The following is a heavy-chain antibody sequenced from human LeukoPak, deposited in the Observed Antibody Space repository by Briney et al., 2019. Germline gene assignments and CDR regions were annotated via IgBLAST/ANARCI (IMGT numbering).Heavy chain of an antibody. CDR2: IIPIFGTA. J-gene: IGHJ6*03. Sequence: SVKVSCKASGGTFSSYAISWVRQAPGQGLEWMGGIIPIFGTANHAQKFQGRVTITTDESTSTAYMELSSLRSEDTAVYYCATDSEYDFWSGPRADYYYMDVWGKGTTVTVSS. CDR3: ATDSEYDFWSGPRADYYYMDV. CDR1: GGTFSSYA. V-gene: IGHV1-69*05. D-gene: IGHD3-3*01.